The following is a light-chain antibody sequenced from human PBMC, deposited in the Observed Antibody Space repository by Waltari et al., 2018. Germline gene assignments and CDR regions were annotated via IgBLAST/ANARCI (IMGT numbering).Light chain of an antibody. CDR1: SSDVGGYNY. CDR2: NVS. Sequence: QSALTQPASVSGSPGQSITISCTGTSSDVGGYNYVSWYQQHQGKAPKLMIFNVSNRPSGVPKRFGGSKSGNTASLTISGLQAEDEADYYCSSYISSSTLEVFGGGTRLTVL. J-gene: IGLJ3*02. CDR3: SSYISSSTLEV. V-gene: IGLV2-14*03.